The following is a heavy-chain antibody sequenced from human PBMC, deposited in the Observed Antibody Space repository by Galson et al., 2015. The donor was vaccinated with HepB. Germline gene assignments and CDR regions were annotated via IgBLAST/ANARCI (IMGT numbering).Heavy chain of an antibody. Sequence: SLRLSCAASGFTFSNSAMSLVRQSPGKGLEWVSALTDSGTTYYADSLTARLTISRDNSKNTMFLQMNRRRADDTTGDFCRADTGLVEGEYGGQGTLVSVSS. CDR3: RADTGLVEGEY. J-gene: IGHJ4*02. CDR1: GFTFSNSA. V-gene: IGHV3-23*01. D-gene: IGHD6-19*01. CDR2: LTDSGTT.